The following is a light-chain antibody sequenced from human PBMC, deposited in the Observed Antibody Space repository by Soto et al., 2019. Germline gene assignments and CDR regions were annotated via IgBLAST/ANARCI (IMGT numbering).Light chain of an antibody. CDR2: DAS. J-gene: IGKJ1*01. CDR3: KQYDSYSWT. V-gene: IGKV1-5*01. Sequence: QFTKSPTSLSASPSDRVAITCRASQSISTSLAWYHPKPGKAHKLLIFDASSLKTGVQSRFSGSGSGTEFTLTISSLQPDDFATYYCKQYDSYSWTLGQGTKVDIK. CDR1: QSISTS.